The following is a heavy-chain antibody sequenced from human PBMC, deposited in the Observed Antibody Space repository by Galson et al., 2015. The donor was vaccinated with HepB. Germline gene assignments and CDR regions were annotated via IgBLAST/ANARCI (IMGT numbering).Heavy chain of an antibody. CDR2: ISSSSSTI. Sequence: SLRLSCAASGFTFSSYSMNWVRQAPGKGLEWVSYISSSSSTIYYADSVKGRFTISRDNAKNSLYLQMNSLRAEDTAVYYCAREDSSGYYYPWDAFDIWGQGTMVTVSS. CDR3: AREDSSGYYYPWDAFDI. V-gene: IGHV3-48*01. J-gene: IGHJ3*02. D-gene: IGHD3-22*01. CDR1: GFTFSSYS.